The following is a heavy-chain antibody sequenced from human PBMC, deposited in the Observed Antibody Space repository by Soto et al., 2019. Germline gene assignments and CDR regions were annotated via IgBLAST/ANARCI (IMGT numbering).Heavy chain of an antibody. J-gene: IGHJ3*01. V-gene: IGHV3-23*01. CDR1: AFTLNTYA. CDR2: ISAIGGNT. D-gene: IGHD2-8*01. Sequence: GGSLRLSCAASAFTLNTYAMSWVRQAPGKGLEWVSVISAIGGNTYYADSVKGRFTISKDNSKSTLYLQMDTLRAEDTAVYYCAKDRGGYCTNGICFYDAFDLWGQGTMVTVSS. CDR3: AKDRGGYCTNGICFYDAFDL.